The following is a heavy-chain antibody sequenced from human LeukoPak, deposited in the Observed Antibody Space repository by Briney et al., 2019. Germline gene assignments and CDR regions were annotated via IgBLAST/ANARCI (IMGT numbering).Heavy chain of an antibody. CDR1: GYTLTESS. D-gene: IGHD6-13*01. Sequence: ASAKVSCKVSGYTLTESSMHWVRQAPGKGLEWMGGFDPENGETIYAQKFQGRVAMTEDTSTDTAYKELSSLRSEDTAVYYCATVAAAPSWGQGTMVTVS. J-gene: IGHJ3*01. CDR2: FDPENGET. CDR3: ATVAAAPS. V-gene: IGHV1-24*01.